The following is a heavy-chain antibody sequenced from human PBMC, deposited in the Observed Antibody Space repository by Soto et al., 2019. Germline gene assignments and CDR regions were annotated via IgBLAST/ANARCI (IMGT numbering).Heavy chain of an antibody. CDR1: GYSFIDYY. CDR2: INPKSGAS. V-gene: IGHV1-2*02. D-gene: IGHD2-21*01. J-gene: IGHJ5*02. Sequence: GASVKVSCKAFGYSFIDYYIHWVRQAPGQGLEWMGWINPKSGASNYAQKFQGRVNMTGDTSLSAAYMELSSLTSDDTAVYFCTIKLCTYNWFDAWGQGTQVTVSS. CDR3: TIKLCTYNWFDA.